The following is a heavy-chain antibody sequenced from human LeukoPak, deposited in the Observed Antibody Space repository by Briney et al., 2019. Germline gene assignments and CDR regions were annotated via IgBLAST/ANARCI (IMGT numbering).Heavy chain of an antibody. J-gene: IGHJ3*02. D-gene: IGHD1-14*01. CDR3: ARDKISINAFDM. Sequence: PSETLSLTCTVSDASVSGHYLTWIRQPPGKGLEWIGYISYIGSTNYNPSLKSRVTISVGTSKNQFSLKLSSVTAADTAVYYCARDKISINAFDMWGQGTMVTVSS. CDR1: DASVSGHY. V-gene: IGHV4-59*02. CDR2: ISYIGST.